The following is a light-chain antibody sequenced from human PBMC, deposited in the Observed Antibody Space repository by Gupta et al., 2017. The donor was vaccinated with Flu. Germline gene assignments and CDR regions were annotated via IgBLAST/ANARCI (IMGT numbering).Light chain of an antibody. CDR2: GNA. Sequence: QSVLTQPPSVSGAPGHRVTISCTVRRSKIGACFDVTWYQQLPGAAPKLLIYGNANRPSGVPDRFSGSKSGTSASLAITGLQAEDEADYYCQSFDNSLSGSVFGGGTKLTVL. J-gene: IGLJ3*02. V-gene: IGLV1-40*01. CDR3: QSFDNSLSGSV. CDR1: RSKIGACFD.